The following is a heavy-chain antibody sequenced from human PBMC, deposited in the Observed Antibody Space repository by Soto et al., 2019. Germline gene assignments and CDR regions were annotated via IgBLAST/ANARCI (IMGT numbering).Heavy chain of an antibody. D-gene: IGHD6-6*01. Sequence: PSETLSLTCTVSGGSISSGGYYWSWIRQHPGKGLEWIGYIYYSGSTYYNPSLKSRVTISVDTSKNQFSLKLSSVTAADTAVYYCARGTVSSINWFDPWGQGTLVTSPQ. CDR3: ARGTVSSINWFDP. J-gene: IGHJ5*02. V-gene: IGHV4-31*03. CDR1: GGSISSGGYY. CDR2: IYYSGST.